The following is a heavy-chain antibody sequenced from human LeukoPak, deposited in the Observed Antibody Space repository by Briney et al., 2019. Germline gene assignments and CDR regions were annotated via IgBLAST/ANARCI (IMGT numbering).Heavy chain of an antibody. Sequence: ASVKVSCKASGGTYNNYAITWVRQAPGQGLEWVGGILPVFGTSNYAQRFQGRVTITADESTGTTYMELSSLRSEDTAVYYCARDHRGFYYGSGNYYYLDVWGIGTTVTVSS. D-gene: IGHD3-10*01. CDR1: GGTYNNYA. CDR2: ILPVFGTS. CDR3: ARDHRGFYYGSGNYYYLDV. V-gene: IGHV1-69*01. J-gene: IGHJ6*03.